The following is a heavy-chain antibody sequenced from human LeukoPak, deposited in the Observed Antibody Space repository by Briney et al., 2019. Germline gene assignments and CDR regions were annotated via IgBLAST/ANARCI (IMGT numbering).Heavy chain of an antibody. J-gene: IGHJ6*03. D-gene: IGHD1-14*01. CDR2: IKQDGSEK. Sequence: PGGSLRLSCAASGFTFSSYWMSWVRQAPGKGLEWVANIKQDGSEKYYVDSVKGRFTIYRDNDKNSVYLQMNRLRAEATAVYYCAREILVSPRTAYYYYIDVWGKGTTVSVSS. CDR3: AREILVSPRTAYYYYIDV. CDR1: GFTFSSYW. V-gene: IGHV3-7*01.